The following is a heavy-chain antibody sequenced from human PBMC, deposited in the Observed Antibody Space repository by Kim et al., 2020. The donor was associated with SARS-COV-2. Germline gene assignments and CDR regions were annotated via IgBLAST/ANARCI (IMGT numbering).Heavy chain of an antibody. CDR1: GFSFRSHA. Sequence: GGSLRLSCTASGFSFRSHAMHWARQAPGKGLEWIGVLSNEGSEEFYADSVKGRFFMSRDNSRNVFYLQMRSLRREDSATFFCGRDGAVSALRVCSYMGGWGEGTTVSVPS. V-gene: IGHV3-30*14. J-gene: IGHJ6*03. CDR2: LSNEGSEE. D-gene: IGHD6-6*01. CDR3: GRDGAVSALRVCSYMGG.